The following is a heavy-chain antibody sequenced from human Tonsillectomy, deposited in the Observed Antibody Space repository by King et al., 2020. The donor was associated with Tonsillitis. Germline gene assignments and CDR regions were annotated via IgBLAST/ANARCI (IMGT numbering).Heavy chain of an antibody. CDR2: IKSKVDGGTT. D-gene: IGHD2-21*01. J-gene: IGHJ4*02. V-gene: IGHV3-15*01. CDR3: VAGVW. CDR1: GFTFNTAW. Sequence: VQLVESGGGLVYPGGSLRLSCAASGFTFNTAWMTWVRQAAGKGLEWVGRIKSKVDGGTTDYATPVQGRFTISRDDSQNTLYLQMNSLKTEDTAVYYCVAGVWWGQGTLVTVSS.